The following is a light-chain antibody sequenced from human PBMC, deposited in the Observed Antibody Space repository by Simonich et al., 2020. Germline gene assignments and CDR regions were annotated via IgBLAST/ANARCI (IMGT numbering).Light chain of an antibody. CDR3: QTWGTGIV. CDR1: SGHSSYA. Sequence: QLVLTQSPSASASLGASVKLTCTLSSGHSSYASAWHQQQPEKGPRYLMKLNRYGSYSKGDGIPYRLSGSSSGSERYLTISSLQSEDEADYYCQTWGTGIVFGGGTKLTVL. V-gene: IGLV4-69*01. CDR2: LNRYGSY. J-gene: IGLJ3*02.